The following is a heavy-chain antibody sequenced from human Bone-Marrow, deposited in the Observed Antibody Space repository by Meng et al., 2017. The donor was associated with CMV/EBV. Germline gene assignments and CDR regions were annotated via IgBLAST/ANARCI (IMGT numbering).Heavy chain of an antibody. J-gene: IGHJ4*02. CDR1: GYTLTYYY. V-gene: IGHV1-2*02. D-gene: IGHD6-19*01. CDR2: INPSDDT. CDR3: ARSSGWSRFDH. Sequence: QWQLLQSGAEVKKPGASVKVACKASGYTLTYYYIHWVRQAPGQWLEWMGWINPSDDTNYAQNFQGRVTMTRDMSINTVYMELSRLTSDDTAVYYCARSSGWSRFDHWGQGTLVTVSS.